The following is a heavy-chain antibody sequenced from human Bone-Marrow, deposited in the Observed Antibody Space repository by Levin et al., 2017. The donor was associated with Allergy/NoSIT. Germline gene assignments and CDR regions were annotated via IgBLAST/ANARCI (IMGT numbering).Heavy chain of an antibody. D-gene: IGHD2-21*02. Sequence: GESLKISCVTSGFTFSLYGMNWVRQAPGKGLEWISYISSSSNTIYYTDSLKGRLTISRDNAKDSLYLEMNSLRVDDTAVYYCARDKSGVVVVTAHASWGPGTLVTVSS. V-gene: IGHV3-48*01. CDR2: ISSSSNTI. CDR3: ARDKSGVVVVTAHAS. CDR1: GFTFSLYG. J-gene: IGHJ4*02.